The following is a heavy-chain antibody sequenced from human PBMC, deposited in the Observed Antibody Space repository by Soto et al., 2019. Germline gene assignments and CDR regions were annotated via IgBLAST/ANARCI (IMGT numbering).Heavy chain of an antibody. Sequence: GGSLRLSCAASGFTFSSYGMHWVRQAPGKGLEWVAVISYDGSNKYYADSVKGRFTISRDNSKNTLYLQMNSLRAEDTAVYYCEKVLQVIEAAPWGQGTLVTVSS. D-gene: IGHD6-13*01. V-gene: IGHV3-30*18. CDR2: ISYDGSNK. CDR1: GFTFSSYG. J-gene: IGHJ5*02. CDR3: EKVLQVIEAAP.